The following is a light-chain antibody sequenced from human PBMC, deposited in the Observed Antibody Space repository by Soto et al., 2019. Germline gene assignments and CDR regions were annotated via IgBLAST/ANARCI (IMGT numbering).Light chain of an antibody. V-gene: IGLV2-14*01. Sequence: QSVLTQPASVSGSPGQSITISCTGTRSDVGDYNYISWYQQHPGKVPKLMIYEVSNRPSGVSNRFSGSKSGNTASLTISGRQAEDEAHYYCSSYTSTYTYVFGTGTKVTVL. J-gene: IGLJ1*01. CDR2: EVS. CDR3: SSYTSTYTYV. CDR1: RSDVGDYNY.